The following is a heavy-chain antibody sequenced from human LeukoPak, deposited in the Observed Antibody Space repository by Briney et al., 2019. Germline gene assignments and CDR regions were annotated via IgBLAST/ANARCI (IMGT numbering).Heavy chain of an antibody. D-gene: IGHD6-19*01. CDR2: ISGSGGST. V-gene: IGHV3-23*01. Sequence: GGSLRLSCAASGFTFSSYAMSWVRQAPGKGLEWVSAISGSGGSTYYADSVKGRFTISRDNSKNTLYLQMNSLRAEDTAVYYCAEDSQRGWLVPAEYFQHWGQGTLVTVSS. CDR1: GFTFSSYA. J-gene: IGHJ1*01. CDR3: AEDSQRGWLVPAEYFQH.